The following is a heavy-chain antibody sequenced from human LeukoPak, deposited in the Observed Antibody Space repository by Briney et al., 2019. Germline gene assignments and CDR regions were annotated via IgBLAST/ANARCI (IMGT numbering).Heavy chain of an antibody. CDR2: VSGSGGST. D-gene: IGHD6-13*01. CDR3: AKAISSSWRDDAFDI. Sequence: GGSLRLSCAASGFTFSTYAMNWVRQAPGKGLEWVSGVSGSGGSTFYADSVKGRFTISRDISKNTLYLQMNSLRAEDTAVYYCAKAISSSWRDDAFDIWGQGTMVTVSS. J-gene: IGHJ3*02. V-gene: IGHV3-23*01. CDR1: GFTFSTYA.